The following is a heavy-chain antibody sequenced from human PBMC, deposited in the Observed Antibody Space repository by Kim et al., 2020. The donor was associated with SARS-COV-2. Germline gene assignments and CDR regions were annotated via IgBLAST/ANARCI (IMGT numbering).Heavy chain of an antibody. J-gene: IGHJ4*02. D-gene: IGHD3-16*01. V-gene: IGHV1-69*02. CDR3: AGDHSYAHGSYFI. CDR1: GGPFTSYT. CDR2: IIPRLGIL. Sequence: SVKVSCKASGGPFTSYTFIWVRQAPGQGLEWMGRIIPRLGILDYAQRFQARVTINADNPTSTLYMELSSLRAEDTAVYYCAGDHSYAHGSYFIWGQGTLVTVSA.